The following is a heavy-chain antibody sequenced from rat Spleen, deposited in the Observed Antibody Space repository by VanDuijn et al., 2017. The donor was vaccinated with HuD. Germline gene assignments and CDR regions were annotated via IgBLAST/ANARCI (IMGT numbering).Heavy chain of an antibody. CDR3: ARGYFDF. J-gene: IGHJ1*01. CDR2: ISSGGST. CDR1: GFSLTSYH. Sequence: QVQLKESGPGLVQPSQTLSLTCTVSGFSLTSYHVSWVRQPPGKGLEWIAAISSGGSTYYNSALKSRLSISRDTSKSQVFLKMNSLQTEATAMYFCARGYFDFWGPGTMVTVSS. V-gene: IGHV2-6*01.